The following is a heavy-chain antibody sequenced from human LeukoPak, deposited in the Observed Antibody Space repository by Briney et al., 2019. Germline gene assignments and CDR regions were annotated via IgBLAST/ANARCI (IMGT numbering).Heavy chain of an antibody. J-gene: IGHJ6*03. V-gene: IGHV4-59*02. CDR3: ARSRFHDLQSGYSGGFYYMDV. Sequence: PSETLSLKCTVSARSVCSLDWSWIRHSPGRGRVWGGYISRSGRYNSKPSLKPRVTISLETPKNRFSLEVSSVTDADTAVYYCARSRFHDLQSGYSGGFYYMDVWGKGTAVIVSS. CDR2: ISRSGRY. CDR1: ARSVCSLD. D-gene: IGHD3-3*01.